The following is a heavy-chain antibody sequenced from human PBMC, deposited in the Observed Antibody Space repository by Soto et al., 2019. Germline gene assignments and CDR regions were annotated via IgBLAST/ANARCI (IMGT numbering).Heavy chain of an antibody. CDR3: AGGPQWGYDFWSGPWYFHY. CDR2: IIPIFGTA. V-gene: IGHV1-69*06. Sequence: QVQLVQSGAEVKKPGSSVKVSCKASGGTFSSYAISWVRQAPGQGLEWMGGIIPIFGTANYAQKFQGRVTITADKSTSTAYMELSSLRSEDTAVYYCAGGPQWGYDFWSGPWYFHYWGQGTLVTVSS. CDR1: GGTFSSYA. D-gene: IGHD3-3*01. J-gene: IGHJ4*02.